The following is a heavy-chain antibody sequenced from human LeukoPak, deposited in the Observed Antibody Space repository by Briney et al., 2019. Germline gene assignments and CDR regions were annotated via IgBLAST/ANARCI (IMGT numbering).Heavy chain of an antibody. CDR3: ARGYSSSWFPFDY. V-gene: IGHV3-33*01. CDR2: IWYDGSNK. J-gene: IGHJ4*02. Sequence: GRSLRLSCAASGFTFSSYGMHWVRQAPGKGLEWVAVIWYDGSNKYYADSVKDRFTISRDNSKNTLYLQMNSLRAEDTAVYYCARGYSSSWFPFDYWGQGTLVTVSS. CDR1: GFTFSSYG. D-gene: IGHD6-13*01.